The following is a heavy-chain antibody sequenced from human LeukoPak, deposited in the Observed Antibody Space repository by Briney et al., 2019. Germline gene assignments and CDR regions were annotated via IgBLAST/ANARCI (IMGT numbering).Heavy chain of an antibody. CDR1: GYTFTSYG. J-gene: IGHJ6*02. CDR2: ISAYNGNT. V-gene: IGHV1-18*01. Sequence: ASVKVSCKASGYTFTSYGISWVRQAPGQGLEWMGWISAYNGNTNYAQKLQGRVTMTTDTSTSTAYMELRSLRSDDTAVYYCARDWTSGYSNYYGMDVWGQGTTVTVSS. CDR3: ARDWTSGYSNYYGMDV. D-gene: IGHD5-18*01.